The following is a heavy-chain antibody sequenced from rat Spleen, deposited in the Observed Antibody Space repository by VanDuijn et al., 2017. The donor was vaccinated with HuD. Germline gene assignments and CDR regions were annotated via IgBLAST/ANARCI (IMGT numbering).Heavy chain of an antibody. V-gene: IGHV5-19*01. CDR2: ISPSGGTT. CDR3: ATSPYYWFFDF. J-gene: IGHJ1*01. CDR1: GFTFSNCG. Sequence: EVQLVESGGGLVQPGRSLKLSCAASGFTFSNCGMHWIRQAPTKGLEWVAAISPSGGTTWYRDSVKGRFTISRDNAKSTLYLQMDSLRSEDTATYYCATSPYYWFFDFWGPGTMVTVSS.